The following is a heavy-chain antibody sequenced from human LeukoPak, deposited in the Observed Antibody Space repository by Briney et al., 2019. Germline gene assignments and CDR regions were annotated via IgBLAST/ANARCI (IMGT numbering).Heavy chain of an antibody. CDR1: GYTFTSYG. CDR3: ARGPYYYDSSGYYYRRARLDY. CDR2: ISAYNGNT. V-gene: IGHV1-18*01. D-gene: IGHD3-22*01. J-gene: IGHJ4*02. Sequence: GASVKVSCKASGYTFTSYGNSWVRQAPGQGLEWMGWISAYNGNTNYAQKLQGRVTMTTDTSTSTAYMELRSLRSDDTAVYYCARGPYYYDSSGYYYRRARLDYWGQGTLVTVSS.